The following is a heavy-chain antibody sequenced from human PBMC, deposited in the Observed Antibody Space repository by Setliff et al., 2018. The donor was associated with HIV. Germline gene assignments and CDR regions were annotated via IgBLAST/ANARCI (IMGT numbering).Heavy chain of an antibody. CDR1: GYPFDAKY. J-gene: IGHJ5*02. CDR3: ATAGGRSWFDP. CDR2: INPNSGGT. Sequence: ASVKVSCKTSGYPFDAKYIHWARQALGQGLEWMGWINPNSGGTNYARKFQGRVTMTRDTSISTAYMELNSLRSDDTAVYYCATAGGRSWFDPWGPGTLVTVSS. V-gene: IGHV1-2*02. D-gene: IGHD3-16*01.